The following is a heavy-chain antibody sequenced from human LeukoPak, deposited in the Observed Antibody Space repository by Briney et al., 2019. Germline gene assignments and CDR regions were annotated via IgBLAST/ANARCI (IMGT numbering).Heavy chain of an antibody. D-gene: IGHD3-10*01. CDR2: IYYSGST. Sequence: SETLSLTCTVSGRSISSGGYYWSWIRQHPGKGLECIVYIYYSGSTYYNPSLKSRVTISVDTSKNQFSLKLSSVTAADTAVYYCARAGDNWFDPWGQGTLVTVSA. V-gene: IGHV4-31*03. CDR1: GRSISSGGYY. CDR3: ARAGDNWFDP. J-gene: IGHJ5*02.